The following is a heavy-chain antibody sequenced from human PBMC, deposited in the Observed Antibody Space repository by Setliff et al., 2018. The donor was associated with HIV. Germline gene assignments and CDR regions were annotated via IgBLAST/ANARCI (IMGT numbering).Heavy chain of an antibody. D-gene: IGHD3-3*01. CDR3: TRDGAYHNFWSGYFFVY. CDR2: IRNKAYAGTT. J-gene: IGHJ4*02. Sequence: PGGSLRLSCTSSGFTFGDYAMSWVRQAPGKGLEWIGFIRNKAYAGTTEYAASVKGRFTISRDDSKNTTYLQMNSLRTEDTAIYYCTRDGAYHNFWSGYFFVYWGPGALVTVSS. CDR1: GFTFGDYA. V-gene: IGHV3-49*04.